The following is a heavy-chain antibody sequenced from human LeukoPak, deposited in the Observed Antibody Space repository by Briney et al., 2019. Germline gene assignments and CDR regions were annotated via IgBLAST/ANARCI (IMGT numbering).Heavy chain of an antibody. J-gene: IGHJ1*01. Sequence: SETLSLTFSVSGGSISNYYWSWIRQPAGKGLERIGRIYTSGSTNYNPSLKRRVTISVDTSKNPFSLKLSSVTAADTAVYYCARRGYDILTGYYFPRPPAYFQHWGQGTLVTVSS. V-gene: IGHV4-4*07. CDR2: IYTSGST. D-gene: IGHD3-9*01. CDR3: ARRGYDILTGYYFPRPPAYFQH. CDR1: GGSISNYY.